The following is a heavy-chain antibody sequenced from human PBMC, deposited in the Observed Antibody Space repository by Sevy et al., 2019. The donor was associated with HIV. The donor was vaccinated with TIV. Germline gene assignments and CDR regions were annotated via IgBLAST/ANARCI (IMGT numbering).Heavy chain of an antibody. V-gene: IGHV5-51*01. Sequence: GESLKISCKGSGYSFTSYWIGWVRQMPGKGLEWMGIVYPADSDTRNSPSFQGQVTISADKSINTAYLQWSSLTASDNAMYDCEREGDFWGGYYYFEYWGQGTKVTVSS. CDR2: VYPADSDT. CDR1: GYSFTSYW. J-gene: IGHJ4*02. D-gene: IGHD3-3*01. CDR3: EREGDFWGGYYYFEY.